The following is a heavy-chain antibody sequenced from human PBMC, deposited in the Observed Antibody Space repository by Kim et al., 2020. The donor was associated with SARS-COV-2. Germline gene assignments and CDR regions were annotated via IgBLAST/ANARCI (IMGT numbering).Heavy chain of an antibody. V-gene: IGHV4-34*01. Sequence: SETLSLTCAVYGGSFSGYYWSWIRQPPGKGLEWIGEINHSGSTNYNPSLKSRVTISVDTSKNQFSLKLSSVTAADTAVYYCARGRLTPVRPYYYDSSAQGRYFDRWGRGTLVTVSS. D-gene: IGHD3-22*01. CDR3: ARGRLTPVRPYYYDSSAQGRYFDR. J-gene: IGHJ2*01. CDR1: GGSFSGYY. CDR2: INHSGST.